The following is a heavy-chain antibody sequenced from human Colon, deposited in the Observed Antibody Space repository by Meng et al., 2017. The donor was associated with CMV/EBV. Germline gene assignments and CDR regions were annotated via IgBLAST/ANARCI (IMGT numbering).Heavy chain of an antibody. CDR3: AKVYSSGWDDGMDV. Sequence: GGSLRLSCEASGIAFISYAFHWVRQAPGKGLEWVAVLSYDENIKHYAESVRGRFTISRDNSKNTLFLQMNSLRPEDTAIYYCAKVYSSGWDDGMDVWGQGTTVTVSS. CDR1: GIAFISYA. CDR2: LSYDENIK. J-gene: IGHJ6*02. V-gene: IGHV3-30*04. D-gene: IGHD6-19*01.